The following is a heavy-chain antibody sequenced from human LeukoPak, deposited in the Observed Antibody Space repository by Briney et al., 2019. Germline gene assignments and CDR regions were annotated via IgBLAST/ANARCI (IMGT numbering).Heavy chain of an antibody. V-gene: IGHV4-31*03. Sequence: SETLSLTCTVSGGSISSGGYYWSWIRRHPGKGLEWIGYIYYSGSTYYNPSLKSRVTISLDTSKNQFSLKLSSVTAADTAVYYCARAEFDSSGYEGFDYWGQGTLVTVSS. CDR1: GGSISSGGYY. CDR3: ARAEFDSSGYEGFDY. D-gene: IGHD3-22*01. CDR2: IYYSGST. J-gene: IGHJ4*02.